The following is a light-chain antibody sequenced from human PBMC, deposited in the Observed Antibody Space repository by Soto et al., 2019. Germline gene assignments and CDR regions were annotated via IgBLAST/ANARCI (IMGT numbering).Light chain of an antibody. CDR2: DES. Sequence: DIQMTQSPSSLSASVGDRVTITCQASHDIVNYLNWYQQKPGKAPKLLIYDESNLETGVPSRFSGSGSGTDFTFTTRRLQPEDSATYYRQHYDNLPFFGPGTKVDIK. CDR1: HDIVNY. CDR3: QHYDNLPF. J-gene: IGKJ3*01. V-gene: IGKV1-33*01.